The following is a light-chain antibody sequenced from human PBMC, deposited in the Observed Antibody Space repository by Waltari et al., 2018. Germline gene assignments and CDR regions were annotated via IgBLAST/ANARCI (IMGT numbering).Light chain of an antibody. Sequence: QSALTQPAAVSVSPGQSITISCTGTISAVGAYKFVSWYQQHPGKAPKLMIYDVSKRPSGVSDRFSGSKSGNTASLTISGLQAEDEADYYCSSYTSSSTSLFGGGTRLSVL. CDR1: ISAVGAYKF. CDR2: DVS. J-gene: IGLJ2*01. V-gene: IGLV2-14*03. CDR3: SSYTSSSTSL.